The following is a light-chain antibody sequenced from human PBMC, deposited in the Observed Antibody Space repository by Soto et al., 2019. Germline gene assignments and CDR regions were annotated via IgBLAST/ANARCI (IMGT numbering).Light chain of an antibody. J-gene: IGKJ2*01. CDR2: DTS. CDR1: QSVSSK. V-gene: IGKV3-15*01. Sequence: EIVMTQSPATLSVSPGERATLSCRASQSVSSKLAWYQQKPGQAPRLLIYDTSTRATGIPARFSGSGSGTDFTLTISSLQSEDFAVYYCQQYNNWPPYTFGQGTKLEIK. CDR3: QQYNNWPPYT.